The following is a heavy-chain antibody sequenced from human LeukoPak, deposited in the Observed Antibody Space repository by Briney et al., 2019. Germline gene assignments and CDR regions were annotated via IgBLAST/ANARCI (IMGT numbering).Heavy chain of an antibody. V-gene: IGHV3-30*18. Sequence: PGRSLRLSCAASGFAFSDYGMHWVRQAPGKGLEWVAVISYDGSNKYYADSVKGRFTISRDNSKNTGYLQMSSLRGDDTAVYYCAKSTGYSSGWFDYWGQGTLVTVSS. D-gene: IGHD6-19*01. CDR1: GFAFSDYG. J-gene: IGHJ4*02. CDR3: AKSTGYSSGWFDY. CDR2: ISYDGSNK.